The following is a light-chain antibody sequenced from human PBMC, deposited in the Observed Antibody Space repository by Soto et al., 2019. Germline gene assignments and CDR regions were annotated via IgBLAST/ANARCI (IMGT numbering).Light chain of an antibody. V-gene: IGLV2-14*01. J-gene: IGLJ2*01. CDR1: SSDIGNYDF. CDR3: SSYTTSTSFML. Sequence: QSVLTQPASVSGSPGQSITISCTGTSSDIGNYDFVSWYQHVPGTAPNAMIYEVSSRPSGVSNRFSGSKSGNTASLTISGLQAEAEAYSYCSSYTTSTSFMLFGGGTKLTVL. CDR2: EVS.